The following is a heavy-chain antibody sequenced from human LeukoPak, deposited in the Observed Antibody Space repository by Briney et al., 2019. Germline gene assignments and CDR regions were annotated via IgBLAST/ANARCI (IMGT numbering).Heavy chain of an antibody. CDR1: GVSISSYY. D-gene: IGHD3-16*02. V-gene: IGHV4-4*07. J-gene: IGHJ4*02. Sequence: SETLSLTCTVSGVSISSYYWSWIRQPAGKGLEWIGRIYTSGSTNYNPSLKSRVTMSIDTSKNQFSLKLSSVTAADTAVYYCARDRYVWGSYRLDYWGQGTLVTVSS. CDR3: ARDRYVWGSYRLDY. CDR2: IYTSGST.